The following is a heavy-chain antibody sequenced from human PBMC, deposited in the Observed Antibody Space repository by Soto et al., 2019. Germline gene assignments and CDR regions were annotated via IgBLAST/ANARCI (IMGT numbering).Heavy chain of an antibody. CDR1: GGTFTSA. V-gene: IGHV1-69*06. J-gene: IGHJ4*02. CDR3: ATHTARKEGTDY. CDR2: VFPVFASA. Sequence: QVQLVQSGADMKNPGSSVRVSCKASGGTFTSAISWVRQAPGQGLEWAGVVFPVFASANYAQKFQGRVTITADKSTRTAYMELSSLRSEDTAVYYCATHTARKEGTDYWGQGTLVTVSS. D-gene: IGHD1-1*01.